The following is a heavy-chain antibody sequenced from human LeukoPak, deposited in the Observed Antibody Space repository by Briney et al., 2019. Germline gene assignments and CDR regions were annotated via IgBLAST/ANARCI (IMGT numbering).Heavy chain of an antibody. V-gene: IGHV3-7*03. CDR1: GFTFSRHW. CDR3: ATPLDYYDRSDSHQGGD. Sequence: GGSLRLSCAASGFTFSRHWMTWVRQAPGKGLEWVANIKHDGSEKNYVDSVKGRFTISRDNAKNSQYLQMNSLRAEDTAVYYCATPLDYYDRSDSHQGGDWGQGTLVTVSS. J-gene: IGHJ4*02. CDR2: IKHDGSEK. D-gene: IGHD3-22*01.